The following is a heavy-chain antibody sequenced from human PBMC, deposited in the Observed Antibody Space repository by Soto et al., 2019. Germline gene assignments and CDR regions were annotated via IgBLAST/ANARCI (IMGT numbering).Heavy chain of an antibody. J-gene: IGHJ6*02. CDR1: GGSIASHY. V-gene: IGHV4-59*08. CDR2: IHHSGST. D-gene: IGHD3-10*01. Sequence: PSETPSLTCRVSGGSIASHYCSWFRQPPGKGLEWIGYIHHSGSTSYNPSLKSRVTMSVDTSKNQFSLKVSSVTAADTALYYCARQGFGQLHGLVDVWGQGTTVTVSS. CDR3: ARQGFGQLHGLVDV.